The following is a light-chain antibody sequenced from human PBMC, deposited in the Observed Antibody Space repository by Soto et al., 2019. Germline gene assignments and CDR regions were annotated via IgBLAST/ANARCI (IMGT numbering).Light chain of an antibody. Sequence: DIQMTQSPSSLSASVGDRVTISCRASQTISFYLNWYQQNPGKAHKVLIYAASNLQSGVPSRFSGSGSGTEFTLTISSLQPEDFATYYCQQSYSIPITFGQGTRLEIK. CDR3: QQSYSIPIT. CDR2: AAS. J-gene: IGKJ5*01. CDR1: QTISFY. V-gene: IGKV1-39*01.